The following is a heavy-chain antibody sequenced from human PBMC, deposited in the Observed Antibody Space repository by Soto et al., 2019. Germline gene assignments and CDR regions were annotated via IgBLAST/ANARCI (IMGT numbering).Heavy chain of an antibody. CDR2: MSSSVPT. V-gene: IGHV4-28*01. CDR3: AKLKDGNWFDP. J-gene: IGHJ5*02. D-gene: IGHD1-7*01. CDR1: GFSMSRSSW. Sequence: QVQLQESGPGLVKPSDTLSLTCAVSGFSMSRSSWWGWIRQPPGKGLEWIGYMSSSVPTYYNPSLESRVTTSLDTSRNQFSLSLSSVTAVDTAIYFCAKLKDGNWFDPWGQGTLVTVSS.